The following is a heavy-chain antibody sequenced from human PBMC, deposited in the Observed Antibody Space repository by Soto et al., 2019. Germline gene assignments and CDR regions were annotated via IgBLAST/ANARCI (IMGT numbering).Heavy chain of an antibody. Sequence: PSEPLSLTCAVYGGSFSGYYWSWIRQPPGKGLEWIGEINHSGSTNYNPSLKSRVTISVDTSKNQFSLKLSSVTAADTAVYYCAIHYYSSSGYYFAYWGQGTLVTVSS. J-gene: IGHJ4*02. CDR2: INHSGST. CDR1: GGSFSGYY. D-gene: IGHD6-13*01. CDR3: AIHYYSSSGYYFAY. V-gene: IGHV4-34*01.